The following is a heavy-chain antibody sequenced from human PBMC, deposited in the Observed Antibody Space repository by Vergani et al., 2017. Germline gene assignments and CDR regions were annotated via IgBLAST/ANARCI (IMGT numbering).Heavy chain of an antibody. D-gene: IGHD2-2*01. V-gene: IGHV3-23*01. CDR3: AKCSCSGTSCYNWFDP. J-gene: IGHJ5*02. CDR1: GFTFSSYA. Sequence: EVQLLESGGGLVQPGGSLRLSCAASGFTFSSYAMSWVRQAPGKGLEWVSAISGRGGSTYYADYVKGRFTISRDNSKNTLYLQMNSLRAEDTAVYYCAKCSCSGTSCYNWFDPWGQGTLVTVSS. CDR2: ISGRGGST.